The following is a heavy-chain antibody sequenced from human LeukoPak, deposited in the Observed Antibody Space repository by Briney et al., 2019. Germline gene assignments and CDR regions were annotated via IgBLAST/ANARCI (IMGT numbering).Heavy chain of an antibody. J-gene: IGHJ4*02. D-gene: IGHD3-3*01. CDR3: ARDSFWRGYSSFDY. V-gene: IGHV4-61*02. CDR1: GGSITSGSFS. CDR2: IFTTGSP. Sequence: SQTLSLTCTVSGGSITSGSFSWTWVRQPGGKGLEWIGRIFTTGSPNYNPSLKSRVTISVDASKNQFSLNLTFVTAADTAVYFCARDSFWRGYSSFDYWGQGILVTASS.